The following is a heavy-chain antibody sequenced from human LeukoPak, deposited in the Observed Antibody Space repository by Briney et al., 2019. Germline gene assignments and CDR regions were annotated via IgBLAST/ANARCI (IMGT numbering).Heavy chain of an antibody. CDR1: GFTFSSYW. CDR3: ARGAYCGGDCPHAFDI. J-gene: IGHJ3*02. Sequence: PGGSLRLSCAASGFTFSSYWMHWVRQAPGKGLVWVSRINSDGSSTSYADSVKGRFTISRDNAKNTLYLQMNSLRAEDTAVYYCARGAYCGGDCPHAFDIWGQGTMVTVSS. D-gene: IGHD2-21*02. CDR2: INSDGSST. V-gene: IGHV3-74*01.